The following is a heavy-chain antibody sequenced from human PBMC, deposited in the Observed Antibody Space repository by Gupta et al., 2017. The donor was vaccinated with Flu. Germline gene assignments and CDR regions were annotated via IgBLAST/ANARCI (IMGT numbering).Heavy chain of an antibody. CDR2: ISNGGSSI. D-gene: IGHD2-2*01. V-gene: IGHV3-11*01. CDR3: ARDYSYCSRTNCYYDS. J-gene: IGHJ4*02. CDR1: GFTFIDNS. Sequence: QVQLVESGGGLVKPGGSLRLSCAASGFTFIDNSMAWIRQAPGKGLEWVAHISNGGSSIYYADSVKGRCTISRDNAKNTLFLHMDSLRADDTAVYYCARDYSYCSRTNCYYDSWGQGILVTVSS.